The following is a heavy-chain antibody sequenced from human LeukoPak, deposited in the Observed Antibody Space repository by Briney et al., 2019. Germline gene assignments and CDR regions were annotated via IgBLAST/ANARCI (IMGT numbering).Heavy chain of an antibody. CDR2: ISYDGSNK. V-gene: IGHV3-30*04. D-gene: IGHD3-3*01. CDR1: GFTFSSYA. CDR3: ARPYYDFWSGYSDRGLYYYYYVDV. Sequence: GGSLRLSCAASGFTFSSYAMHWVRQAPGKGLEWVAVISYDGSNKYYADSVKGRFTISRDNSKNTLYLQMNSLRAEDTAVYYCARPYYDFWSGYSDRGLYYYYYVDVWGKGTTVTVSS. J-gene: IGHJ6*03.